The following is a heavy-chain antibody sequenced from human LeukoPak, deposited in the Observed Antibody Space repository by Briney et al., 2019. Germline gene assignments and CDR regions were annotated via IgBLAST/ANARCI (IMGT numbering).Heavy chain of an antibody. Sequence: AETLSLTCAVSGGSISSSNWWSWVRQPPGKGLEWIGEIYHSGSTNYNPSLKSQVTISVDKSKNQFSLKLSSVTAADTAVYYCAKYSSGWYDYWGQGTLVTVSS. CDR1: GGSISSSNW. V-gene: IGHV4-4*02. D-gene: IGHD6-19*01. CDR2: IYHSGST. CDR3: AKYSSGWYDY. J-gene: IGHJ4*02.